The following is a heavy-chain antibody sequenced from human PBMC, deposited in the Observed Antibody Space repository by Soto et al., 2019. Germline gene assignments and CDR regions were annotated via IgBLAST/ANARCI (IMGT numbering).Heavy chain of an antibody. J-gene: IGHJ5*02. V-gene: IGHV1-69*13. D-gene: IGHD4-17*01. CDR1: GGTFSSYA. CDR2: IIPIFGTA. CDR3: ARALYGDYAYWFDP. Sequence: GASVKVSCKASGGTFSSYATSWVRQAPGQGLEWMGGIIPIFGTANYAQKFQGRVTITADESTSTAYMELSSLRSEDTAVYYCARALYGDYAYWFDPWGQGTLVTVSS.